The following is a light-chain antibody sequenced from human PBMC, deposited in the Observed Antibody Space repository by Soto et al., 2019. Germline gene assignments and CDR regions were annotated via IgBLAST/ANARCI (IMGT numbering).Light chain of an antibody. J-gene: IGLJ1*01. CDR3: KSYAGSNTYV. V-gene: IGLV2-8*01. CDR1: KSDIGVYDF. Sequence: QSVLTQPPSASGSPGQSVTISCTGTKSDIGVYDFVSWYQHHPGKAPRLIIYEVVQRPSGVPDRFSGSKSGNTASLTVPGLQAADEADYFCKSYAGSNTYVVGSGTKV. CDR2: EVV.